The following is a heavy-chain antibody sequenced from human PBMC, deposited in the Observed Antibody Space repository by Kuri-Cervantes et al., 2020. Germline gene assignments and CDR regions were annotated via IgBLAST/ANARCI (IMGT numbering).Heavy chain of an antibody. Sequence: GGSLRLSCAASGFTVSSNYMSWVRQAPGKGLEWVSVIYSGGSTYYAVSVKGRFTISRDNAKNSLYLQMNSLRAEDTAVYYCARDGLLWYFDYWGQGTLVTVSS. CDR1: GFTVSSNY. CDR3: ARDGLLWYFDY. J-gene: IGHJ4*02. D-gene: IGHD2-21*01. V-gene: IGHV3-53*01. CDR2: IYSGGST.